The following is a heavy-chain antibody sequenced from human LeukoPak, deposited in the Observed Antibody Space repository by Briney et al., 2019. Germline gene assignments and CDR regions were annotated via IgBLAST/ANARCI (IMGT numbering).Heavy chain of an antibody. Sequence: SETLSLTCTVSGGSISSSSYYWGWIRQPPGKGLEWIGEINHSGSTNYNPSLKSRVTISVDTSKNQFSLKLSSVTAADTAVYYCARHVYYGSGIKRDWFDPWGQGTLVTVSS. CDR3: ARHVYYGSGIKRDWFDP. CDR1: GGSISSSSYY. D-gene: IGHD3-10*01. V-gene: IGHV4-39*01. CDR2: INHSGST. J-gene: IGHJ5*02.